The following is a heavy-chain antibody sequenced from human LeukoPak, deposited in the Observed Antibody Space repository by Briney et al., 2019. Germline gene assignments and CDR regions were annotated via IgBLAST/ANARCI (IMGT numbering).Heavy chain of an antibody. D-gene: IGHD5-12*01. CDR1: GYTFSGSA. CDR3: TRRQDGPYSGYDSFY. V-gene: IGHV3-73*01. CDR2: IRSKANSYAT. Sequence: AGGSLRLSCVASGYTFSGSAIHWVRQASGKGLEWVGRIRSKANSYATAYAASVKGRFTISRDDSKNTAYLQMNSLKTEDTAVYYCTRRQDGPYSGYDSFYWGQGTLVTVSS. J-gene: IGHJ4*02.